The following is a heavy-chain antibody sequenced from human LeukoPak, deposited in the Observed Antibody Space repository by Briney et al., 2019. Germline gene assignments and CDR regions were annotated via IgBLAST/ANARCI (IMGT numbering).Heavy chain of an antibody. D-gene: IGHD2-21*01. CDR1: GVSSSSSY. CDR3: ARHRFASPLDS. CDR2: IFYTGDS. J-gene: IGHJ4*02. V-gene: IGHV4-59*08. Sequence: KPSEALSLTYTVSGVSSSSSYWSWIRQPPGKGLEWIGYIFYTGDSNHNPSFKSRVSISLDTSKDQISLKLSSVTAADTAVYYCARHRFASPLDSWGQGTLVTVSS.